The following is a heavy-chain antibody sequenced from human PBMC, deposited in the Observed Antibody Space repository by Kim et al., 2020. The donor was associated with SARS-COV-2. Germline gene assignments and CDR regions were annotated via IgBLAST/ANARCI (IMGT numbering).Heavy chain of an antibody. CDR3: ARGAWQWLTTPLLDY. V-gene: IGHV1-69*13. J-gene: IGHJ4*02. CDR1: GRTFSSYA. CDR2: IIPIFGTA. Sequence: SVKVSCKASGRTFSSYAISWVRQAPGQGLEWMGGIIPIFGTANYAQKFQGRVTITADESTSTAYMELSSLRSEDTAVYYCARGAWQWLTTPLLDYWGQGTLVTVSS. D-gene: IGHD6-19*01.